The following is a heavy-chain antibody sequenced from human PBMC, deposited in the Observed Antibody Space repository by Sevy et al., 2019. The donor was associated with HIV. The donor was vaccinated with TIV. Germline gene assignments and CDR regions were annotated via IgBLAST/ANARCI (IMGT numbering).Heavy chain of an antibody. D-gene: IGHD2-15*01. Sequence: ASVKVSCKVSGYTFNTYRLTWVRQAPGQGLEWMGWISPHNGDTNYAQKLQGRVTMITDTSTITAYMELRSLRSDDTAVYYSARAYCSGGRCDSLAYWGQGTLVTVSS. CDR3: ARAYCSGGRCDSLAY. CDR2: ISPHNGDT. V-gene: IGHV1-18*01. J-gene: IGHJ4*02. CDR1: GYTFNTYR.